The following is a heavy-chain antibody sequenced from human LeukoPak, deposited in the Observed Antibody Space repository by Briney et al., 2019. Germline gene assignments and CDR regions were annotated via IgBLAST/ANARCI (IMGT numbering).Heavy chain of an antibody. CDR3: ARTDYGDDEGY. V-gene: IGHV1-18*01. J-gene: IGHJ4*02. Sequence: EASVTVSCTASGYTFTSYGISWVRQAPGQGLEWMGWISAYNGNTNYAQKLQGRVTMTTDTSTSTAYMELRSLRSDDTAVYYCARTDYGDDEGYWGQGTLVTVSS. CDR1: GYTFTSYG. CDR2: ISAYNGNT. D-gene: IGHD4-17*01.